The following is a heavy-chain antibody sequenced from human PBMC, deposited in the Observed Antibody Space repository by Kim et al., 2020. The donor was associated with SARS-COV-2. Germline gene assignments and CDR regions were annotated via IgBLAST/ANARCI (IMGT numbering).Heavy chain of an antibody. V-gene: IGHV5-10-1*01. CDR3: ARWGGGLRFLEWLEFDY. J-gene: IGHJ4*02. Sequence: GESLKISCKGSGYSFTSYWISWVRQMPGKGLEWMGRIDPSDSYTNYSPSFQGHVTISADKSISTAYLQWSSLKASDTAMYYCARWGGGLRFLEWLEFDYWGQGTLVTVSS. D-gene: IGHD3-3*01. CDR1: GYSFTSYW. CDR2: IDPSDSYT.